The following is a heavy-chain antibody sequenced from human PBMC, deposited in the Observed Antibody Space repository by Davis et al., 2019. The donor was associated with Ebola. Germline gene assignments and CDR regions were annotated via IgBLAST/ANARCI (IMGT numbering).Heavy chain of an antibody. CDR3: AIPDYYDSSGYQPNY. J-gene: IGHJ4*02. CDR2: IIPILGIA. Sequence: AASVKVSCKASGYTFTGYYMHWVRQAPGQGLEWMGRIIPILGIANYAQKFQGRVTITADKSTSTAYMELSSLRSEDTAVYYCAIPDYYDSSGYQPNYWGQGTLVTVSS. CDR1: GYTFTGYY. V-gene: IGHV1-69*02. D-gene: IGHD3-22*01.